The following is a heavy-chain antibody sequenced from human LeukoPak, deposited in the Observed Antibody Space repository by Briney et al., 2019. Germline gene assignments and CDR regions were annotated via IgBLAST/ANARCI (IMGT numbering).Heavy chain of an antibody. Sequence: GGSLRLCCGVSGLTLSSRYWMSWIRQVPGQGLEWLACIKGDGSEKHDVDSVGGRFTVSRDSSKNSLSPQMNSLGAEDTAVYYCAKDSDYYGSRGMADYWGQGTLVTVSS. CDR3: AKDSDYYGSRGMADY. D-gene: IGHD3-10*01. V-gene: IGHV3-7*01. CDR2: IKGDGSEK. CDR1: GLTLSSRYW. J-gene: IGHJ4*02.